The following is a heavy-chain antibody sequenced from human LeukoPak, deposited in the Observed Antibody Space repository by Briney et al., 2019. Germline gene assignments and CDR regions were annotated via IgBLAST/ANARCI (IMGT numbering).Heavy chain of an antibody. J-gene: IGHJ5*02. Sequence: GGSLRLSCEGSGFTFGTYGMSWVRQAPGKGLEWVSGINWNGGSTGYADSVKGRFTISRDNAKNSLYLQMNSLRAEDTALYYCAASSGWYPNWFDPWGQGTLVTVSS. CDR1: GFTFGTYG. V-gene: IGHV3-20*04. D-gene: IGHD6-19*01. CDR3: AASSGWYPNWFDP. CDR2: INWNGGST.